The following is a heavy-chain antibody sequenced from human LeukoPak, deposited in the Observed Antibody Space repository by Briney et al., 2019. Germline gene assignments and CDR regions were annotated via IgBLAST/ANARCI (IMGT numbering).Heavy chain of an antibody. J-gene: IGHJ3*02. CDR1: GLTFSGYW. V-gene: IGHV3-74*03. D-gene: IGHD3-16*01. CDR2: INNDGNIT. Sequence: EGSLRLSCAASGLTFSGYWMHWVRQAPGKGLVWVSRINNDGNITTYADSVKGRFTISRDNAKNTLYLQMKSLRAEDTAVYYCARELIYGNDAFDIWGQGTMVTVSS. CDR3: ARELIYGNDAFDI.